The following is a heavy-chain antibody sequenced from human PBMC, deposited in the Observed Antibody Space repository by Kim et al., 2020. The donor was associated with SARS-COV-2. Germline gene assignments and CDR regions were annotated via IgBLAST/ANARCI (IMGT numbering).Heavy chain of an antibody. J-gene: IGHJ6*02. D-gene: IGHD6-13*01. Sequence: RFTISRDNSKNTLYLQMNSRRAEDTAVYYCARVPGRYSSLGTYYYYGMDVWGQGTTVTVSS. CDR3: ARVPGRYSSLGTYYYYGMDV. V-gene: IGHV3-30*01.